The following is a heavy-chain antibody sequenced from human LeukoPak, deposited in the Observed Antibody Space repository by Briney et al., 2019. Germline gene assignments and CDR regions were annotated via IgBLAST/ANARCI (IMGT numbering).Heavy chain of an antibody. CDR2: IIPIFGTA. CDR3: ARDNHDYGDHRPFDY. CDR1: GGTFSSYA. Sequence: AASVKVSCKASGGTFSSYAISWVRQAPGQGLEWMGGIIPIFGTANYAQKFQGRVTITADESTSTAYMELSSLRSEDTAVYYCARDNHDYGDHRPFDYWGQGTLVTVSS. V-gene: IGHV1-69*13. D-gene: IGHD4-17*01. J-gene: IGHJ4*02.